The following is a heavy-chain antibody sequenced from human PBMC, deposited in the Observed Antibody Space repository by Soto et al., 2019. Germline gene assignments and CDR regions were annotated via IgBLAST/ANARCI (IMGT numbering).Heavy chain of an antibody. V-gene: IGHV1-18*01. J-gene: IGHJ1*01. Sequence: ASAKVSCKYSCYTFTSYGISWFRQAPGQGLEWMGWISAYNGNTNYAQKLQGRVTMTTDTSTSTAYMELRSLRSDDTAVYYCGQGVTIQNWGQGTLVTVSS. CDR3: GQGVTIQN. CDR1: CYTFTSYG. CDR2: ISAYNGNT. D-gene: IGHD4-17*01.